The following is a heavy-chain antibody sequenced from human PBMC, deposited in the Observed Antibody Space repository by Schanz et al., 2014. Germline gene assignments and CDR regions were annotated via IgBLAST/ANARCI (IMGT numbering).Heavy chain of an antibody. CDR1: GFTFRSYW. Sequence: EVQLVESGGGLVQPGGSLRVSCAASGFTFRSYWMNWVRQAPGKGLEWVANIKQDGSDKHYVDSVKGRFTISRDNAKNSLYLKMNSLRAEDTAVYYCARDDSPSTKPFDSWGQGTLVSVSS. V-gene: IGHV3-7*01. CDR3: ARDDSPSTKPFDS. CDR2: IKQDGSDK. D-gene: IGHD2-21*01. J-gene: IGHJ4*02.